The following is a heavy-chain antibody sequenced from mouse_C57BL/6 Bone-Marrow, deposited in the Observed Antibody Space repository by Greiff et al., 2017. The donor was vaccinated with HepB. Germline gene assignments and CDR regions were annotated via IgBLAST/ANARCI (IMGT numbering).Heavy chain of an antibody. J-gene: IGHJ4*01. CDR2: ISGGGGNT. CDR1: GFTFSSYT. CDR3: ARGYYGSYYYAMDY. D-gene: IGHD1-1*01. Sequence: EVQGVESGGGLVKPGGSLKLSCAASGFTFSSYTMSWVRQTPEKRLEWVATISGGGGNTYYPDSVKGRFTISRDNAKNTLYLQMSSLRSEDTALYYCARGYYGSYYYAMDYWGQGTSVTVSS. V-gene: IGHV5-9*01.